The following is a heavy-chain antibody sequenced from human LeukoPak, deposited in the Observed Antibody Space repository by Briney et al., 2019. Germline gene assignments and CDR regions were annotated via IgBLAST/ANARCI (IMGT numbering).Heavy chain of an antibody. CDR1: GGSISSYY. D-gene: IGHD4-23*01. Sequence: SETLSLTCTVSGGSISSYYWSWIRQPPGKGLEGIGYIYYSGSTNYNPSLKSRVTISVDTSKNQFSLKLSSVTAADTAVYYCARLEATVAHVDYWGQGTLVTVSS. CDR3: ARLEATVAHVDY. J-gene: IGHJ4*02. V-gene: IGHV4-59*08. CDR2: IYYSGST.